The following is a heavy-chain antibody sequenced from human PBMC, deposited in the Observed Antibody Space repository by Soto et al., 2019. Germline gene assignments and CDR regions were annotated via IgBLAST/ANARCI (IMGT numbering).Heavy chain of an antibody. J-gene: IGHJ3*01. CDR1: GGSISSGTYY. Sequence: SETLSLTCTVSGGSISSGTYYWSWIRQHPGKGLEWIGYIYYSGSTYYSPSLKSRVTISVDTSENQFSLKLTSVTAADTAVYYCARGGDGFDLWGQGKMVTVSS. CDR2: IYYSGST. CDR3: ARGGDGFDL. V-gene: IGHV4-31*03.